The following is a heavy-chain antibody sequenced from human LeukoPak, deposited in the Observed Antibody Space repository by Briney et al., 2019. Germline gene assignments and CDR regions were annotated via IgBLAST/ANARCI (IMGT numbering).Heavy chain of an antibody. CDR1: GFTFSSYA. D-gene: IGHD2-8*02. J-gene: IGHJ4*02. V-gene: IGHV3-23*01. CDR3: TIRTALVVD. Sequence: GGSLRLSCAASGFTFSSYAMSWVRQAPGKGLEWVSATSGSGGSTYYADSVKGRFAISRDNSKNTLYLQMNSLRAEDTAVYYCTIRTALVVDWGQGTLVTVSS. CDR2: TSGSGGST.